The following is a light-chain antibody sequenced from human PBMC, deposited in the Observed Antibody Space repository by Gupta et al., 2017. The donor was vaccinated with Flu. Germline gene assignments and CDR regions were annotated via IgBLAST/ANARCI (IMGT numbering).Light chain of an antibody. J-gene: IGKJ4*01. V-gene: IGKV3-20*01. Sequence: GTLSLSPGERATLSCRASQSVSSSFLTWYQQKPGQAPRLLIYGASSRSIGIPDRFSGSGSGTDFTLTISRVEPEDFAAYYCQQYDSSSLTFGGGTKVEIK. CDR1: QSVSSSF. CDR3: QQYDSSSLT. CDR2: GAS.